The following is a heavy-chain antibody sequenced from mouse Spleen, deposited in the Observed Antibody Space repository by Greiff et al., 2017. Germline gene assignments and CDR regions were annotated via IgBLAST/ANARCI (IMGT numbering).Heavy chain of an antibody. CDR1: GYTFTDYY. Sequence: EVQLQQSGPELVKPGASVKISCKASGYTFTDYYMNWVKQSHGKSLEWIGDINPNNGGTSYNQKFKGKATLTVDKSSSTAYMELRSLTSEDSAVYYCARSGYYELYYFDYWGQGTTLTVSS. CDR2: INPNNGGT. D-gene: IGHD2-3*01. V-gene: IGHV1-26*01. CDR3: ARSGYYELYYFDY. J-gene: IGHJ2*01.